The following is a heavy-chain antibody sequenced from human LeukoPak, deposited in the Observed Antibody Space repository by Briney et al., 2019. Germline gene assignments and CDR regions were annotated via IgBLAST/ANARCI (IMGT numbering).Heavy chain of an antibody. D-gene: IGHD2-15*01. Sequence: SETLSLTCTVSGGSISSYYWSWIRQPPGKGLEWIGYIYYSGSTNYNPSLKSRVTISVDTSKNQFSLKLSSVTAADTAVYYCATGYGKLDSWGQGTLVTVSS. CDR1: GGSISSYY. CDR3: ATGYGKLDS. CDR2: IYYSGST. J-gene: IGHJ5*01. V-gene: IGHV4-59*08.